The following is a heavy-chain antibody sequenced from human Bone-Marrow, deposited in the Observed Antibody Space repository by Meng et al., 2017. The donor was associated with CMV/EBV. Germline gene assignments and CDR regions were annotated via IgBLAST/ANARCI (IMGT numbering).Heavy chain of an antibody. D-gene: IGHD6-6*01. CDR1: GYTFTGYY. J-gene: IGHJ4*02. V-gene: IGHV1-2*02. Sequence: ASVKVSCKASGYTFTGYYMNWVRQAPGQGLEWMGWINPNSGGTNYAQKFQGRVTMTRDTSISTAYMELSRLRSDDTAVYYCARVAKAAARHDYWGQGTLVTVSS. CDR3: ARVAKAAARHDY. CDR2: INPNSGGT.